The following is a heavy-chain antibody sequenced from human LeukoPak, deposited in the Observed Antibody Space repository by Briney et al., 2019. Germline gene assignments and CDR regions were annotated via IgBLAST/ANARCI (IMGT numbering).Heavy chain of an antibody. CDR3: ARGGGYDFWSGYYTY. D-gene: IGHD3-3*01. V-gene: IGHV3-66*01. CDR2: IYSGGST. CDR1: GFTFSSYA. Sequence: GGSLRLSCAASGFTFSSYAMSWVRQAPGKGLEWVSVIYSGGSTYYADSVKGRFTISRDNSKNTLYLQMNSLRAEDTAVYYCARGGGYDFWSGYYTYWGQGTLVTVSS. J-gene: IGHJ4*02.